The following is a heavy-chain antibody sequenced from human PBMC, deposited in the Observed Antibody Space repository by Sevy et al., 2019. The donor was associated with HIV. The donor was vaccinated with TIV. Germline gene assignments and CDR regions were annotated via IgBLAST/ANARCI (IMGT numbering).Heavy chain of an antibody. J-gene: IGHJ6*02. CDR1: GFTFTNAW. D-gene: IGHD4-17*01. CDR3: TTDKDYNDYWGRMDV. V-gene: IGHV3-15*01. CDR2: IKSETDGGTT. Sequence: GGSLRLSCAASGFTFTNAWMSWVRQAPGKGLEWVGRIKSETDGGTTDYTAPVKGRFTISRDDSKNTLYLQMNSLKTVDTAVYYCTTDKDYNDYWGRMDVWGQGTTVTVSS.